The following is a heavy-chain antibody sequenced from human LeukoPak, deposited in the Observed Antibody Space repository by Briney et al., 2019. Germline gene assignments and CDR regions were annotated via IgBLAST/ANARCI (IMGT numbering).Heavy chain of an antibody. J-gene: IGHJ3*02. CDR3: ARVLAAEGAFDI. V-gene: IGHV4-59*01. CDR2: IYYSGST. CDR1: GGSISSYY. D-gene: IGHD6-13*01. Sequence: KASETLSLTCTVSGGSISSYYWSWIRQPPGKGLEWIGYIYYSGSTNYNTSLKSRVTISVDTSKNQFSLKLSSVTAADTAVYYCARVLAAEGAFDIWGQGTMVTVSS.